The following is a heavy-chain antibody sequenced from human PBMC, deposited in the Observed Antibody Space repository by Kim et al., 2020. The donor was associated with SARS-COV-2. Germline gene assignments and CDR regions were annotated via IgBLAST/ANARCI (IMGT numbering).Heavy chain of an antibody. CDR2: IYPGDSDT. Sequence: GESLEISCKGSGYSFTSYWIGWVRQMPGKGLEWMGIIYPGDSDTRYSPSFQGQVTISADKSISTAYLQWSSLKASDTAMYYCARNGGRGSYDLGYYYGMDVWGQGTTVTVSS. CDR1: GYSFTSYW. D-gene: IGHD5-12*01. V-gene: IGHV5-51*01. J-gene: IGHJ6*02. CDR3: ARNGGRGSYDLGYYYGMDV.